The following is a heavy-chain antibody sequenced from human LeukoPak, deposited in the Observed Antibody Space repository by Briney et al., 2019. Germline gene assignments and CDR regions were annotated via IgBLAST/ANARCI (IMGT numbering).Heavy chain of an antibody. D-gene: IGHD3-10*01. V-gene: IGHV4-59*08. CDR3: ASGAWFGELSPAY. CDR1: GGSISSYY. Sequence: SETLSLTCTVSGGSISSYYWSWIRQPPGKGLEWIGYIYYSGSTNYNPSLKSRVTISVDTSKNQFSLKLSSVTAADTAVYYCASGAWFGELSPAYWGQGTLVTVSS. CDR2: IYYSGST. J-gene: IGHJ4*02.